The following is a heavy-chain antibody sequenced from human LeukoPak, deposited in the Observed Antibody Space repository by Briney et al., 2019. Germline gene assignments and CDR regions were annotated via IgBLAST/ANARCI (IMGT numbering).Heavy chain of an antibody. Sequence: GGSLRLSCAASGFTFSSYWMSWVRQAPGKGLEXXXNIKQDGSEKYYVDSVKGRFTISRDNAKNSLYLQMNSLRAEDTAVYYCARVGYRYYYYGMDVWGKGTTVTVSS. D-gene: IGHD5-18*01. CDR2: IKQDGSEK. CDR1: GFTFSSYW. CDR3: ARVGYRYYYYGMDV. J-gene: IGHJ6*04. V-gene: IGHV3-7*03.